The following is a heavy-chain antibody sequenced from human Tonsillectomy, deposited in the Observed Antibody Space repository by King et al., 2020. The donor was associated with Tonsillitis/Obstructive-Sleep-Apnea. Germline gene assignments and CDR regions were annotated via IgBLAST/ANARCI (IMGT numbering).Heavy chain of an antibody. V-gene: IGHV1-69*09. CDR3: AGVVVSGYSGYDPPDAFDI. CDR2: IIPILGIA. J-gene: IGHJ3*02. Sequence: VQLVQSGAEVKKPGSSVKVSCKASGGTFSSYAISWVRQAPGQGLEWMGRIIPILGIANYAQKFQGRVTITADKSTSTAYMELSSLRSEDTAVYYCAGVVVSGYSGYDPPDAFDIWGQGTMVTVSS. CDR1: GGTFSSYA. D-gene: IGHD5-12*01.